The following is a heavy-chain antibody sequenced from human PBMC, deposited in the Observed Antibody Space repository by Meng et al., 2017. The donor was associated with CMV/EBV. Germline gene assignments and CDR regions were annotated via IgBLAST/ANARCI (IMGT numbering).Heavy chain of an antibody. CDR2: IKQDGSEK. CDR3: ARDKGEITIFGVVIIFRQGGAFDI. CDR1: GFTFSSYW. Sequence: GESLKISCAASGFTFSSYWMSWVRQAPGKGLEWVANIKQDGSEKYYVDSVKGRFTISRDNAKNSLYLQMNSLRVEDTAVYYCARDKGEITIFGVVIIFRQGGAFDIWGQGTMVTVSS. J-gene: IGHJ3*02. V-gene: IGHV3-7*01. D-gene: IGHD3-3*01.